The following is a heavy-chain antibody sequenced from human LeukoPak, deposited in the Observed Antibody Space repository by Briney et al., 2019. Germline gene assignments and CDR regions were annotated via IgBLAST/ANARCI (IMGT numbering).Heavy chain of an antibody. J-gene: IGHJ6*02. CDR3: AKVPTSRDYGDPYYYYGMDV. D-gene: IGHD4-17*01. CDR1: GFTFSSYA. CDR2: ISGSGGST. V-gene: IGHV3-23*01. Sequence: GGSLRLSCAASGFTFSSYAMSWVRQAPGKGLEWVSAISGSGGSTYYADSVKGRFTISRDNSKNTLYLQMNSLRAEDTAVYYCAKVPTSRDYGDPYYYYGMDVWGQGPTVTVSS.